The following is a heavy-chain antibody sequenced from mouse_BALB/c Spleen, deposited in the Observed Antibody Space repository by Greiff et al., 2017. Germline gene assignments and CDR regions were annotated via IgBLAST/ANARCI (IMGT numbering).Heavy chain of an antibody. CDR3: ARDRTVVATKGWYFEV. CDR2: IWAGGST. V-gene: IGHV2-9*02. D-gene: IGHD1-1*01. J-gene: IGHJ1*01. CDR1: GFSLTSYG. Sequence: VKLMESGPGLVAPSQSLSITCTVSGFSLTSYGVHWVRQPPGKGLEWLGVIWAGGSTNYNSALMSRLSISKDNSKSQVFLKMNSLQTDDTAMYYCARDRTVVATKGWYFEVWGAGTTVTVSS.